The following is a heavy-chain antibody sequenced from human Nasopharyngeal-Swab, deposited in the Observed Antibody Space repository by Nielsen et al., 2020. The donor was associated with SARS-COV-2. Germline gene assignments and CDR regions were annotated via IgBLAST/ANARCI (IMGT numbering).Heavy chain of an antibody. Sequence: WVRQAPGQGLEWMGGIIPIFGTAKYAQKFQGRVTMTADESTSTAYMELSSLRSEDTAVYYCAKGNVTLIRGVIENYYYYGMDVWGQGTTVTVSS. V-gene: IGHV1-69*01. J-gene: IGHJ6*02. CDR2: IIPIFGTA. CDR3: AKGNVTLIRGVIENYYYYGMDV. D-gene: IGHD3-10*01.